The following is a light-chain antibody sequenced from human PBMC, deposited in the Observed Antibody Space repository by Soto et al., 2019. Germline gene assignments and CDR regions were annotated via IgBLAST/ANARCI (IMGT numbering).Light chain of an antibody. CDR3: HQCGNSHWT. V-gene: IGKV3-20*01. J-gene: IGKJ1*01. Sequence: EIVLTQSPGTLSLSPGERATISCRASQTVSSNYLVWYQQKPGQAPRLLIYDSSSSAPGVSDRCSGSWSGKYFTLIISRLEPEDFAVYYCHQCGNSHWTFGQGTKVEIK. CDR2: DSS. CDR1: QTVSSNY.